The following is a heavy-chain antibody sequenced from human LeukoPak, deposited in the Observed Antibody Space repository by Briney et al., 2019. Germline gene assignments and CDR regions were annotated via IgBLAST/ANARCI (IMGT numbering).Heavy chain of an antibody. CDR3: ASLWFGEFYDAFDI. Sequence: GGSLRLSCAASGFTFSDYHMSWIRQAPGKGLEWVSYISSSGSTIYYADSVKGRFTISRDNAKNSLYLQMNSLRAEDTAVYYCASLWFGEFYDAFDIWGQGTMVTVSS. D-gene: IGHD3-10*01. CDR2: ISSSGSTI. J-gene: IGHJ3*02. V-gene: IGHV3-11*04. CDR1: GFTFSDYH.